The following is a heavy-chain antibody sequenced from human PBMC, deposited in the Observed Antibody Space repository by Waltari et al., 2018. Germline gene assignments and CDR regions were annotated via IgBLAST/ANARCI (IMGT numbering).Heavy chain of an antibody. Sequence: QLQLQESGPGLVKPSETLSLTCTGPGGSHPRSTSFCGWTRPPPAQGPGRIAGIQPRGKGLAWIAGIYHSGTTYSPPSLKSRVPISVDTSKTQFSLKLTSVTAADTAVYYCARIYGSGSPIPSVDYWGQGTLVTVSS. CDR1: GGSHPRSTSF. CDR3: ARIYGSGSPIPSVDY. J-gene: IGHJ4*02. D-gene: IGHD3-10*01. CDR2: IYHSGTT. V-gene: IGHV4-39*01.